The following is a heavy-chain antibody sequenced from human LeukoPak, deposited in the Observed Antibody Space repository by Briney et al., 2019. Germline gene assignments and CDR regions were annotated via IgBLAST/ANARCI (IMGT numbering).Heavy chain of an antibody. V-gene: IGHV4-34*01. CDR3: ASRLWFGELSFDY. D-gene: IGHD3-10*01. J-gene: IGHJ4*02. CDR2: INHSGST. Sequence: PSETLSLTCAVYGGSFSGYYWSWIRQPPGKGLEWIGEINHSGSTNYNPSLKSRVTISVDTSKNQFSLKLSSVTAADTAVYYYASRLWFGELSFDYWGQGTLVTVSS. CDR1: GGSFSGYY.